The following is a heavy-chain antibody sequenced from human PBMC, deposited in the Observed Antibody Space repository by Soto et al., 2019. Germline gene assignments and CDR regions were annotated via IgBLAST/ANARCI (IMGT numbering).Heavy chain of an antibody. CDR2: ISTYNGNT. D-gene: IGHD3-10*01. J-gene: IGHJ3*02. CDR1: GYTFTSHG. CDR3: ARDAGVTIYTRDTFDM. Sequence: QVQLVQSGAEVKKPGASVTVSCKASGYTFTSHGISWVRQAPGQGLEWMGWISTYNGNTNYAQKLQGRVTMTTDTSTATAHMELTSLRSDATAVYYCARDAGVTIYTRDTFDMWGQGTVVTVSS. V-gene: IGHV1-18*01.